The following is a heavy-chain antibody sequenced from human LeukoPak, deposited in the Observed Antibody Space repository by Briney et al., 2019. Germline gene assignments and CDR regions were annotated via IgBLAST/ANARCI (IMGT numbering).Heavy chain of an antibody. Sequence: GGSLRLSCAASGFTFSSYGMHWVRQAPGKGLEWVAVIWYDGSNKYYADSVKGRFTISRDNSKNTLYLQMNSLRAEDTAVYYREKPSRSSGWYYIEYCGQGTVVTVYS. CDR2: IWYDGSNK. CDR3: EKPSRSSGWYYIEY. D-gene: IGHD6-19*01. V-gene: IGHV3-33*06. CDR1: GFTFSSYG. J-gene: IGHJ4*02.